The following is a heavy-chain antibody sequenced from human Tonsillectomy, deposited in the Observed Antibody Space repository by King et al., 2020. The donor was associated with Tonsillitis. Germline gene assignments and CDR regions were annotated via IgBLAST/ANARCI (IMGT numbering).Heavy chain of an antibody. CDR3: AKDMVVGSSTSARMDV. Sequence: VQLVESGGGLVQPGRSLRLSCAASGFTFDDYAMHWVRQAPGKGLEWVSGISWNSGSIGYADSVKGRFTIPRDNAKNSLYLQMNSLRAEDTALYYCAKDMVVGSSTSARMDVWGQGTTVTVSS. V-gene: IGHV3-9*01. CDR2: ISWNSGSI. D-gene: IGHD2-2*01. CDR1: GFTFDDYA. J-gene: IGHJ6*02.